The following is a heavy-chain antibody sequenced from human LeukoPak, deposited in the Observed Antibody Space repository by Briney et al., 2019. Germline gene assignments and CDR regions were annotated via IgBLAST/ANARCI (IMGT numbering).Heavy chain of an antibody. V-gene: IGHV3-9*01. D-gene: IGHD6-19*01. CDR3: AKDRSSGWFDAFDI. CDR1: GFTFDDDA. CDR2: ISWNSGSI. Sequence: TRRLSCAASGFTFDDDAMHWGRHAPGKGLEWVSGISWNSGSIGYADSVKGRFTISRDNAKNSLYLQMNSLRAEDTALYYCAKDRSSGWFDAFDIWGQGTMVTVSS. J-gene: IGHJ3*02.